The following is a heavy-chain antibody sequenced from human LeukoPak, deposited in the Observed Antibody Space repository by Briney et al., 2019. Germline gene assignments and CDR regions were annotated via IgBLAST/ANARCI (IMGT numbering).Heavy chain of an antibody. V-gene: IGHV1-18*01. Sequence: ASVKVSCKASGYTFTSYGISWVRQAPGQGLEWMGWISAYNGNTNYAQKLQGRVTMTTDTSTSTAYMELRSLRSDDTAVYYCARGRIGYDSSGYSFDYWGQGTLVTVSS. D-gene: IGHD3-22*01. CDR1: GYTFTSYG. CDR3: ARGRIGYDSSGYSFDY. CDR2: ISAYNGNT. J-gene: IGHJ4*02.